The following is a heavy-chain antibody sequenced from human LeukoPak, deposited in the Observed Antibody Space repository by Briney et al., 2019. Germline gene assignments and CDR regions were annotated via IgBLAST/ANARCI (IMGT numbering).Heavy chain of an antibody. J-gene: IGHJ6*02. V-gene: IGHV3-23*01. CDR3: VPRSRGMDV. D-gene: IGHD3-10*01. CDR1: GFTFTSYS. Sequence: PGGSLRLSCAASGFTFTSYSMNWVRQAPGKGLEWVSTISGGGGSTYYADSVKGRFTISRDNSKNTLYLQMNSLRAEDTAVYYCVPRSRGMDVWGQGTTVIVSS. CDR2: ISGGGGST.